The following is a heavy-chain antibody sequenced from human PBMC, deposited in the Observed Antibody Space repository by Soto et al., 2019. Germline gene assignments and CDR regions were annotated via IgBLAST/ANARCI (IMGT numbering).Heavy chain of an antibody. V-gene: IGHV1-46*01. CDR1: RDMFTYSF. CDR3: ARVQMGPRRGLMGL. Sequence: ASVKVSCKASRDMFTYSFFHWVRQAPGQGLEWMGITNPHGRTTNYEQRFKGRVNMTWDTSASTVYMEVTRLRPEDTAVYYCARVQMGPRRGLMGLWGQGARGPLAS. CDR2: TNPHGRTT. D-gene: IGHD3-16*01. J-gene: IGHJ6*02.